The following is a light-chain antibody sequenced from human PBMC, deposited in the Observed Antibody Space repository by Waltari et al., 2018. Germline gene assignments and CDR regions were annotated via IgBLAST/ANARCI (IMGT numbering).Light chain of an antibody. V-gene: IGLV2-23*03. CDR3: CSYAGSSTFL. Sequence: QSALTQPASVSGSPGQSITISCPGTSSDVGSYNLFSWYQQRPGKAPKLMIYEGSKRPSGVSNRFAGSKSGNTASLTISGLQAEDEADYYCCSYAGSSTFLFGGGTKLTVL. J-gene: IGLJ2*01. CDR2: EGS. CDR1: SSDVGSYNL.